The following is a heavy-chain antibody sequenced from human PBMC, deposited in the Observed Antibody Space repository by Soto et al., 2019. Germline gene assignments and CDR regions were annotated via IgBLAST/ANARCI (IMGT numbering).Heavy chain of an antibody. D-gene: IGHD2-15*01. CDR2: IDPTGGAP. Sequence: QVQLVQSGAEVKRPGASVRISCKASGYTFTTYYIHWVRQATGQGLERMGIIDPTGGAPTYAQNFLGRITMSRDMSANLFYLTLSSLRSDDTAVYYGARVPYATPAYDAFWGKGILDTVAS. J-gene: IGHJ4*02. V-gene: IGHV1-46*01. CDR1: GYTFTTYY. CDR3: ARVPYATPAYDAF.